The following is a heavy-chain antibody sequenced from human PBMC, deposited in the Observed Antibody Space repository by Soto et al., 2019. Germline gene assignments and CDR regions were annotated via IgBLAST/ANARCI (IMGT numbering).Heavy chain of an antibody. V-gene: IGHV1-46*03. D-gene: IGHD3-10*01. CDR3: ARDYYGSGSPGPFDY. J-gene: IGHJ4*02. Sequence: GASVKVSCKASGYTFTSYYMHWARQAPGQGLEWMGIINPSGGSTSYAQKFQGRVTMTRDTSTSTVYMELSSLRSEDTAVYYCARDYYGSGSPGPFDYWGQGTLDTVSS. CDR2: INPSGGST. CDR1: GYTFTSYY.